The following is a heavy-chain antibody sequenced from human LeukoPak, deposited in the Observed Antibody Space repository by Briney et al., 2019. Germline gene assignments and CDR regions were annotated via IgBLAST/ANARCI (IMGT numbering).Heavy chain of an antibody. V-gene: IGHV3-7*05. Sequence: PGGSLRLSCAASGFIFSSYWMTWVRQAPGKGLEWVATIKQHGNEKYYVDSVKGRFTISRDNAKNSLHLQMNSLRAEDTAVYYCARVRGGYYFDYWGQGTLVTVSS. D-gene: IGHD3-16*01. CDR3: ARVRGGYYFDY. J-gene: IGHJ4*02. CDR2: IKQHGNEK. CDR1: GFIFSSYW.